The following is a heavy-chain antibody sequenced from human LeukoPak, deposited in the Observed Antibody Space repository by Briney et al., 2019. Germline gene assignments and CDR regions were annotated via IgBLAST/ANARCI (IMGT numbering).Heavy chain of an antibody. D-gene: IGHD3-22*01. CDR3: ARAYCDSSGYDYFDY. V-gene: IGHV1-18*01. Sequence: GASVKVSCKASGYTFTSCGISWVRQAPGQGLEWMGRISAYNGNTNYAQKLQGRVTMTTDTSTSTAYMELRSLRSDDTAVYYCARAYCDSSGYDYFDYWGQGTLVTVSS. J-gene: IGHJ4*02. CDR1: GYTFTSCG. CDR2: ISAYNGNT.